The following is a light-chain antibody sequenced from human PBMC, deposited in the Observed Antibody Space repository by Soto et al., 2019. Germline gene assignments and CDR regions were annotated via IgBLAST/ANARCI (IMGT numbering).Light chain of an antibody. CDR2: DAS. CDR1: QSVSSN. V-gene: IGKV3-11*01. J-gene: IGKJ5*01. Sequence: EIVLTQSPVTLSVSPGERATLSCRASQSVSSNLAWYQQKPGQAPRLLIYDASNRATGIPARFSGSGSGTDFTLTISSLEPEDFAVYYCQQRATFGQGTRLEIK. CDR3: QQRAT.